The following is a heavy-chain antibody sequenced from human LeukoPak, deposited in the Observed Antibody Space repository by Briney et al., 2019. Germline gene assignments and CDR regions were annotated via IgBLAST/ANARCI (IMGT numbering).Heavy chain of an antibody. Sequence: PGGSLRLSCAASGFTFSSYAMHWVRQAPGKGLEWVAVISYDGSNKYYADSVKGRFTISRDNSKNTLYLQMNSLRAEDTAVYYCAREMVVPAASPSFIDHWGQGTLVTVSS. J-gene: IGHJ4*02. CDR1: GFTFSSYA. V-gene: IGHV3-30-3*01. CDR3: AREMVVPAASPSFIDH. D-gene: IGHD2-2*01. CDR2: ISYDGSNK.